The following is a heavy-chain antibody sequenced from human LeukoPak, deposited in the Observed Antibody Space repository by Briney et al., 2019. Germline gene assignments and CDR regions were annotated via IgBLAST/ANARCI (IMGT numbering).Heavy chain of an antibody. CDR3: ARDTGYSSSWGIDY. CDR1: GYTFTSYG. CDR2: INPNSGGT. V-gene: IGHV1-2*02. J-gene: IGHJ4*02. D-gene: IGHD6-13*01. Sequence: ASVKVSCKASGYTFTSYGITWVRQAPGQGLEWMGWINPNSGGTNYAQKFQGRVTMTRDTSISTAYMELSRLRSDDTAVYYCARDTGYSSSWGIDYWGQGTLVTVSS.